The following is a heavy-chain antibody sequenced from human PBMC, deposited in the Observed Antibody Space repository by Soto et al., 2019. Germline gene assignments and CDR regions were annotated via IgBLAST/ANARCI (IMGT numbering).Heavy chain of an antibody. Sequence: ETLSLTCTVSGGSISNYYWTWIRQPAGKGLEWIGRMYTSGSTNYNPSLKSRVTMSVDTSKNQFSLNLRSVTAADTAVYYCARDQEMATISGSMDVWGQGTTVTVSS. CDR2: MYTSGST. V-gene: IGHV4-4*07. CDR3: ARDQEMATISGSMDV. D-gene: IGHD5-12*01. CDR1: GGSISNYY. J-gene: IGHJ6*02.